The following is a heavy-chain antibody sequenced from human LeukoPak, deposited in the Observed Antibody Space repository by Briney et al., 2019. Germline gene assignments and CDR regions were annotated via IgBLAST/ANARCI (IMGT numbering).Heavy chain of an antibody. CDR2: VSGFDGST. CDR3: AKHSIAAQHGMDV. V-gene: IGHV3-23*01. CDR1: GFTFSTYA. Sequence: GGSLRLSCAASGFTFSTYAMTWVRQAPGKGLEWVSVVSGFDGSTYYGDSVKGRFTIPRDNSKNTLYLQMNSLRAEDTAVYYCAKHSIAAQHGMDVWGQGTTVTVSS. J-gene: IGHJ6*02. D-gene: IGHD6-6*01.